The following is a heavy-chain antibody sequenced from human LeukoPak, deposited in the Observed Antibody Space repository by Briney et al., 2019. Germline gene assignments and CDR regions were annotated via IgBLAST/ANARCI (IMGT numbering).Heavy chain of an antibody. CDR3: ASYIYDTSGYYFGY. CDR1: GGSIRSSYYY. Sequence: PSETLSLTCTVSGGSIRSSYYYWGWIRQPPGRGLEWIGSIYDSGSTYYNPSLKSRVTISVDTSKNQFSLKLSSVTAADTAVYYCASYIYDTSGYYFGYWGQGTLVTVSS. V-gene: IGHV4-39*07. D-gene: IGHD3-22*01. CDR2: IYDSGST. J-gene: IGHJ4*02.